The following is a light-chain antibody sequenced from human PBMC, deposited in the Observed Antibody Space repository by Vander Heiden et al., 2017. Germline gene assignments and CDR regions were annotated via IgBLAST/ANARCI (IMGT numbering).Light chain of an antibody. CDR3: QQLNSYPWT. J-gene: IGKJ5*01. V-gene: IGKV1-9*01. CDR2: AAS. Sequence: DLQLTQSPSFLSASVRDSVTIPRRASQSISSYLAWYQQKPGKAPNLLIYAASTLQSGVPSRFSGSGSGTDFTLTISSLQAEDVAAYYCQQLNSYPWTFGQGTRLEIK. CDR1: QSISSY.